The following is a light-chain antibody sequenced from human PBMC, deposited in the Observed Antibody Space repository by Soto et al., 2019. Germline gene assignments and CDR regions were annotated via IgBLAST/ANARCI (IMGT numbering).Light chain of an antibody. CDR2: GAS. J-gene: IGKJ2*01. CDR3: QQYSTLPHT. V-gene: IGKV3-15*01. CDR1: QSVSSN. Sequence: EMVMTQSPATLSVSPGERATLSCRASQSVSSNLAWYQQKPGQAPWLLIYGASTRATGIPARFSGSGSGTEFTLTISSLQSEDFVVYYCQQYSTLPHTFGQGTKLEV.